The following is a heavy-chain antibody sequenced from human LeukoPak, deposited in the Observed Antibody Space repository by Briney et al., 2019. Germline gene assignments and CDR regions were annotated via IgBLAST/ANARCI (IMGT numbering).Heavy chain of an antibody. Sequence: PGGSLRLSCAASGFTFSSNYMSWVRQAPGKGLEWVANIKEDGSEKYYVDSLKGRFTISRDNGKNSLYLQMSSLRAEDTAVYYCARIGLWSYGRFYFDFFSQGTLVTVSS. V-gene: IGHV3-7*01. CDR2: IKEDGSEK. D-gene: IGHD4/OR15-4a*01. J-gene: IGHJ4*02. CDR3: ARIGLWSYGRFYFDF. CDR1: GFTFSSNY.